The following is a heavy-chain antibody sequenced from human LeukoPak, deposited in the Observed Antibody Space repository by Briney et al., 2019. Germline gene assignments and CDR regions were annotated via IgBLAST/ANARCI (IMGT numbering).Heavy chain of an antibody. Sequence: PSEILSLTCTVSGGSISGYYWSWIRQPPGKGLEWIGYIYYSGSTNYNPSLKSRVTISVDTSKNQFSLKLSSVTAADTAVYYCAREGYSSSHFDYWGQGTLVTVSS. D-gene: IGHD6-6*01. J-gene: IGHJ4*02. CDR2: IYYSGST. V-gene: IGHV4-59*01. CDR3: AREGYSSSHFDY. CDR1: GGSISGYY.